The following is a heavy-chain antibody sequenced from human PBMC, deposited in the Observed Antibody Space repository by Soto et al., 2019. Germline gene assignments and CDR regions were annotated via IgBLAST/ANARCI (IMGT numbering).Heavy chain of an antibody. D-gene: IGHD5-18*01. CDR1: GDSGFSFSSYG. Sequence: QVHLVESGGGVVQPGGSLRLSCAASGDSGFSFSSYGIHWVRQAPGKGLEWVSVMSYDGSNRHFADSVKGRFAVSRDDAMHTVYLQMNALRPEDTAVYYCAKDRMVRSYYYGMDVWGQGTTVTVSS. CDR2: MSYDGSNR. J-gene: IGHJ6*02. CDR3: AKDRMVRSYYYGMDV. V-gene: IGHV3-30*18.